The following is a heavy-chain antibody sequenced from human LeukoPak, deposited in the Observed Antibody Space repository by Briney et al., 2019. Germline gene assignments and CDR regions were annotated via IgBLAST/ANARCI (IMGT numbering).Heavy chain of an antibody. CDR3: ARDPRPPYSSGRVVDYYYYMDV. CDR2: IYTSGST. V-gene: IGHV4-4*07. Sequence: NPSETLSLTCTVSGGSISSYYWSWIRQPAGKGLEWIGRIYTSGSTNYNPSLKSRVTMSVDTSKNQFSLKLSSVTAADTAVYYCARDPRPPYSSGRVVDYYYYMDVWGKGTTVTVSS. J-gene: IGHJ6*03. D-gene: IGHD6-19*01. CDR1: GGSISSYY.